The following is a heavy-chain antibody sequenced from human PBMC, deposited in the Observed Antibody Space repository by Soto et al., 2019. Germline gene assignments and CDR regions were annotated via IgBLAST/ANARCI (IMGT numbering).Heavy chain of an antibody. Sequence: ASVEVSCKASGGTFSSYAISWVRQAPGQGLEWMGGIIPIFGTANYAQKFQGRVTITADKSTSTAYMELSSLRSEDTAVYYCARGQEGIVVVPDAIEYYYGMDVWGQGTTVTVSS. D-gene: IGHD2-2*01. V-gene: IGHV1-69*06. CDR1: GGTFSSYA. CDR2: IIPIFGTA. J-gene: IGHJ6*02. CDR3: ARGQEGIVVVPDAIEYYYGMDV.